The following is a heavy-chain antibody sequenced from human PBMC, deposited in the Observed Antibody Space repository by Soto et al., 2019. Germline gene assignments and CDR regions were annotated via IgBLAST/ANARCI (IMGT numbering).Heavy chain of an antibody. Sequence: EVQLLESGGGLVQPGGSLRLSYAASGFTFSSYAMSWVRQAPGKGLEWVSAISGSGGSTYYADSVKGRFTISRDNSKNTLYLQMNRLRAEDTAVYYCAKGRRWLQLFDYWGEGTLVTVSS. V-gene: IGHV3-23*01. J-gene: IGHJ4*02. CDR1: GFTFSSYA. CDR2: ISGSGGST. D-gene: IGHD5-12*01. CDR3: AKGRRWLQLFDY.